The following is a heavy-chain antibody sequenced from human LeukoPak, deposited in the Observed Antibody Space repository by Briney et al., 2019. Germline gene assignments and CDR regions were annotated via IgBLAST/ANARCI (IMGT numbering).Heavy chain of an antibody. CDR1: GGSISSSSYY. Sequence: PSETLSLTCTVPGGSISSSSYYWGWIRQPPGKGLEWIGSIYYSGSTYYNPSLKSRVTISVDTSKNQFSLKLSSVTAADTAVYYCARAGGYSYGYDFDYWGQGTLVTVSS. V-gene: IGHV4-39*01. D-gene: IGHD5-18*01. CDR3: ARAGGYSYGYDFDY. J-gene: IGHJ4*02. CDR2: IYYSGST.